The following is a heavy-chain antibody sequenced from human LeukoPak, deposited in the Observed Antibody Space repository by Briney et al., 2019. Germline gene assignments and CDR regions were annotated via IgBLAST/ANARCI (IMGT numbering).Heavy chain of an antibody. J-gene: IGHJ6*03. V-gene: IGHV3-7*03. CDR3: AIDKGSDGSYSMGV. CDR1: GFTFSSYW. CDR2: VKQDGSEE. D-gene: IGHD5-24*01. Sequence: GGSLRLSCAASGFTFSSYWMSWVRQAPGKGLEWVAHVKQDGSEEYSVDSVKGRFTISRDNDKNILYLQMNSLRSEDTAVYYCAIDKGSDGSYSMGVGGKGTTVTISS.